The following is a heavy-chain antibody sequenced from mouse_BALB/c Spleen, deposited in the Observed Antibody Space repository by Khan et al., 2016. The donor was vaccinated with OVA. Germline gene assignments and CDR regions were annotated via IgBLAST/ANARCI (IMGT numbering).Heavy chain of an antibody. CDR1: GYSFTSYY. D-gene: IGHD2-2*01. J-gene: IGHJ3*01. Sequence: VQLQQPGPELMKPGASVKISCKASGYSFTSYYIHWVMQSHGKSLEWIGYIDPFSGGTTYNQKFKGKATLTVDKSSSTAYIHISNLTSADSAVYYCTRHGYVAWFTYWGQGTLVTVSA. V-gene: IGHV1S135*01. CDR3: TRHGYVAWFTY. CDR2: IDPFSGGT.